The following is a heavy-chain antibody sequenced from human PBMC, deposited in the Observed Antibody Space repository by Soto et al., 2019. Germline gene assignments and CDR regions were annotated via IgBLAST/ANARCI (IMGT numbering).Heavy chain of an antibody. V-gene: IGHV3-30-3*01. Sequence: QVQLVESGGGVVQPGRSLRLSCAASGFTFSRYAMHWVHQAPGKGLEWVAVISYDGGNKYYADSVKGRFTISRDNSKNTLFLQINSLRADDTAVYYCARPDYGSGSYPDYWGQGTLVTVSS. CDR2: ISYDGGNK. J-gene: IGHJ4*02. CDR1: GFTFSRYA. D-gene: IGHD3-10*01. CDR3: ARPDYGSGSYPDY.